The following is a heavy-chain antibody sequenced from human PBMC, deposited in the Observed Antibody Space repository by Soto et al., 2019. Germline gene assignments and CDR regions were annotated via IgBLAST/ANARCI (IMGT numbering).Heavy chain of an antibody. Sequence: QVQLVQSGAEVKKPGSSVKVSCKASGGTFSNYAINWVRQAPGQGLEWMGGIIPIFGTANYAQKFQGRVTITADGPASTAYMKLSSLRTEDTAGDYCARDGGWLQPKDDFDYWGQGTLVTVSS. J-gene: IGHJ4*02. D-gene: IGHD3-16*01. CDR3: ARDGGWLQPKDDFDY. CDR1: GGTFSNYA. CDR2: IIPIFGTA. V-gene: IGHV1-69*12.